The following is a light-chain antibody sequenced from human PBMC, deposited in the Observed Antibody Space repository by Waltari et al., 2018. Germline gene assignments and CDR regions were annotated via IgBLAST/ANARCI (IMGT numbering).Light chain of an antibody. Sequence: QTVVTQEPSFSVSPGGTVTLTSGLSSGSVSTNYYHSWYHQTPGQAPRTLIYSTNTRSSGVPDRFSGSILGNKAALTITGAQADDESDYYCVLYMGSGISQFGGGTKLTVL. CDR1: SGSVSTNYY. J-gene: IGLJ2*01. CDR2: STN. V-gene: IGLV8-61*01. CDR3: VLYMGSGISQ.